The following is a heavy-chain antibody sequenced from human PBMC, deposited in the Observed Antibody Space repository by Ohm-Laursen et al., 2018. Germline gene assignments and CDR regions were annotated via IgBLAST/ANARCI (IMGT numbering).Heavy chain of an antibody. V-gene: IGHV4-39*01. Sequence: SDTLSLTCTVSGGSISSSSYYWGWIRQPPGKGLEWIGSIYYSGSTYYNPSLKSRVTISVDTSKNQFSLKLSSVTAADTAVYYCASVHDYGGGFDYWGQGTLVTVSS. CDR2: IYYSGST. CDR1: GGSISSSSYY. D-gene: IGHD4-23*01. J-gene: IGHJ4*02. CDR3: ASVHDYGGGFDY.